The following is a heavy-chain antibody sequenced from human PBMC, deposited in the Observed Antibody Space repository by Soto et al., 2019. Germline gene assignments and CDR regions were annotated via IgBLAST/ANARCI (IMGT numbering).Heavy chain of an antibody. CDR3: ARGSLVVAPNLYYYYGMDV. Sequence: SVKVSCKASGYTFTSYDINWVRQATVQGLEWMGWMNPNSGNTGYAQKFQGRVTMTRSTSISTAYMELSSLRSEDTAVYYCARGSLVVAPNLYYYYGMDVWGQGTTVTVSS. CDR1: GYTFTSYD. J-gene: IGHJ6*02. V-gene: IGHV1-8*01. CDR2: MNPNSGNT. D-gene: IGHD2-15*01.